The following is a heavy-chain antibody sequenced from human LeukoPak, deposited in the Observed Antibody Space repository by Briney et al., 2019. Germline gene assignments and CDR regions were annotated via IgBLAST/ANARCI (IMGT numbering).Heavy chain of an antibody. CDR2: INQDGSEK. J-gene: IGHJ4*02. V-gene: IGHV3-7*01. Sequence: PGGSLRLSCAASGFTFNNYAMNWVRQAPGEGLEWVANINQDGSEKHYVDSLKGRFTISRDNAKNSLYLQMNTLRAEDTAVYYCARDRSTSGRQYWGQGTLVTVSS. CDR3: ARDRSTSGRQY. CDR1: GFTFNNYA. D-gene: IGHD3-10*01.